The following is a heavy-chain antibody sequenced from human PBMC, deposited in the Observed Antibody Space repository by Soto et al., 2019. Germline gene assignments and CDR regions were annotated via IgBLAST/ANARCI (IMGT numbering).Heavy chain of an antibody. V-gene: IGHV3-7*03. Sequence: GSLRLSCSASRFTFSSSWMAWVRQAPGRGLEWVGNINEDGSVINYADSVRGRFTFSRDNAKNSLFLQMNSLRDEDSAVYYCARDAGYNRFDYWGQGTLVTVSS. J-gene: IGHJ4*02. D-gene: IGHD5-12*01. CDR3: ARDAGYNRFDY. CDR1: RFTFSSSW. CDR2: INEDGSVI.